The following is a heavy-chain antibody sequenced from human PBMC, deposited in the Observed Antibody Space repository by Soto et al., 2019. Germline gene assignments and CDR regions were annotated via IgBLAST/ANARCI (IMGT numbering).Heavy chain of an antibody. V-gene: IGHV3-21*01. CDR3: ARDSLGYCSGGSCHGYAFDI. D-gene: IGHD2-15*01. CDR1: GFTFSSYS. CDR2: ISSSSSYI. Sequence: EVQLVESGGGLVKPGGSLRLSCAASGFTFSSYSMNWVRQAPGKGLEWVSSISSSSSYIYYADSVKGRFTISRDNAKNSLYLQMNSLRAEDTAVYYCARDSLGYCSGGSCHGYAFDIWGQGTMVTVSS. J-gene: IGHJ3*02.